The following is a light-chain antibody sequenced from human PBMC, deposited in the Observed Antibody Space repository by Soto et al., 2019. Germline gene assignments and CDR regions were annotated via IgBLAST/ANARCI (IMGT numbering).Light chain of an antibody. CDR2: SSS. CDR1: QSVSSTY. J-gene: IGKJ1*01. CDR3: QQYRTSPPTWT. Sequence: ELVLTQSPGTLSLSPGDIATLYCSASQSVSSTYLAWYQQRPGQAPRLLIYSSSSRASGIPDRFSGSGSGTDFTLTISRLEPEDFAVYYCQQYRTSPPTWTFGQGTKVDIK. V-gene: IGKV3-20*01.